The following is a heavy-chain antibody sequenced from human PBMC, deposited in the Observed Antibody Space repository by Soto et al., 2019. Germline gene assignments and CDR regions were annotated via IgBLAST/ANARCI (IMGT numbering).Heavy chain of an antibody. V-gene: IGHV4-31*03. D-gene: IGHD3-10*01. J-gene: IGHJ4*02. Sequence: QVQLHESGPGLVKPSQTLSLTCSVSGGSISSGNYYWSWIRQHPGKDLEWIGYIYNSGGTYYNPSLKSRVTISADPTKTQISRNLSSVTAADTAVYYCARGLGSGTLIRGPFDYWGQGTLLSVSS. CDR2: IYNSGGT. CDR3: ARGLGSGTLIRGPFDY. CDR1: GGSISSGNYY.